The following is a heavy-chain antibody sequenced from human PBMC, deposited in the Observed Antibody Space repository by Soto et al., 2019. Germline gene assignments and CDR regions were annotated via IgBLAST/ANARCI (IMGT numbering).Heavy chain of an antibody. J-gene: IGHJ3*01. CDR3: ARPKGAAYSAFYV. CDR1: GFTVSNHW. Sequence: EVQLVESGGGLVQPGGSLTLSCAASGFTVSNHWMHWVRQAPGRGLESISRIKTDGTYTDYADSVKGRFTISRANAQNMLSLPLDSLRPADTAVYYFARPKGAAYSAFYVWGQGTVVTVSS. V-gene: IGHV3-74*01. D-gene: IGHD2-21*01. CDR2: IKTDGTYT.